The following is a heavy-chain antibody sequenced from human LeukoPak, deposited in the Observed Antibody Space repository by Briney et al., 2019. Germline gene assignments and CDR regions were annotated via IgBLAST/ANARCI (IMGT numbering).Heavy chain of an antibody. Sequence: GGSLRLSWAASGFTFSSYFMSWVRQAPGKGLEWVANIKKDGSEKYYVDSVKGRFTISRDNAKKSLYLQMNSLRAEDTAVYYCARHLSGVTGYTYGRGIDYWGQGTLVTVSS. CDR1: GFTFSSYF. CDR2: IKKDGSEK. J-gene: IGHJ4*02. V-gene: IGHV3-7*01. CDR3: ARHLSGVTGYTYGRGIDY. D-gene: IGHD5-18*01.